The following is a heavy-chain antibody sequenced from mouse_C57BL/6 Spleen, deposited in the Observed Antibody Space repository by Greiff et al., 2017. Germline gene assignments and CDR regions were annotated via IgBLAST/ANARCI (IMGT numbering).Heavy chain of an antibody. V-gene: IGHV1-64*01. Sequence: QVQLQQPGAELVKPGASVKLSCKASGYTFTSYWMHWVKQRPGQGLEWIGMIHPNSGSTNYNEKFKSKATLTVAKSSSTAYMQLSSLTSEDSAVYYCARPAYYSNYYAMDYWGQGTSVTVSS. CDR2: IHPNSGST. CDR1: GYTFTSYW. J-gene: IGHJ4*01. D-gene: IGHD2-5*01. CDR3: ARPAYYSNYYAMDY.